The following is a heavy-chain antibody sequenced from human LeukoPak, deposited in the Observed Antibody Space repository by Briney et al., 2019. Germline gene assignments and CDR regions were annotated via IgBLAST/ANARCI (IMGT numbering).Heavy chain of an antibody. J-gene: IGHJ5*02. V-gene: IGHV3-23*01. Sequence: PGGSLRLSCAVSGFTFSSYAMSWVRQAPGKGLEWVSGVSGSGDSTYYADSVKGRFTISRDNSRNTLYLQMNSLRAEDTAVYYCAKGDSNGWYESNWFDPWGQGTLVTVSS. CDR1: GFTFSSYA. CDR3: AKGDSNGWYESNWFDP. CDR2: VSGSGDST. D-gene: IGHD6-19*01.